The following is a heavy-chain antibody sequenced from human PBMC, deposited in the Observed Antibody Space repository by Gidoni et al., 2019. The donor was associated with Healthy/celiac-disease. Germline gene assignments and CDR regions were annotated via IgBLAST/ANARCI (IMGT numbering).Heavy chain of an antibody. V-gene: IGHV4-39*01. D-gene: IGHD2-15*01. CDR1: GGSISSSSYY. CDR2: IYYSGST. CDR3: ASSVVVVAATPFDY. Sequence: QLQLQESGPGLVKPSETLSLTCTVSGGSISSSSYYWGWIRQPPGKGLEWIGSIYYSGSTYYNPSLKSRVTISVDTSKNQFSLKLSSVTAADTAVYYCASSVVVVAATPFDYWGQGTLVTVSS. J-gene: IGHJ4*02.